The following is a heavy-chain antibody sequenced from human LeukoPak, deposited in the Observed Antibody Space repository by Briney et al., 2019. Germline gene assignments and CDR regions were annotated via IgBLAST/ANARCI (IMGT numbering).Heavy chain of an antibody. D-gene: IGHD2-15*01. CDR3: ARERWHCRVNCYSVYYYALDV. CDR2: IIAANGKT. CDR1: RDTFSSYA. V-gene: IGHV1-3*01. Sequence: ASVKVSCKASRDTFSSYAIYWVRQAPGQRLEWMAWIIAANGKTKYSRKFQGRVTVTSDTSAATAYVELNSLTSEDTAVYYCARERWHCRVNCYSVYYYALDVWGQGTTVTVSS. J-gene: IGHJ6*02.